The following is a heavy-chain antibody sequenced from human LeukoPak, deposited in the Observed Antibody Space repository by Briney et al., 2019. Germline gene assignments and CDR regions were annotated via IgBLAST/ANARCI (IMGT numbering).Heavy chain of an antibody. V-gene: IGHV1-46*01. CDR2: INPSGGST. CDR1: GYSFTSHG. D-gene: IGHD5-18*01. CDR3: ARALVTDYYYYMDV. J-gene: IGHJ6*03. Sequence: GASVKVSCKASGYSFTSHGISWVRQAPGQGLEWMGIINPSGGSTSYAQKFQGRVTMTRDTSTSTVYMELSSLRSEDTAVYYCARALVTDYYYYMDVWGKGTTVTISS.